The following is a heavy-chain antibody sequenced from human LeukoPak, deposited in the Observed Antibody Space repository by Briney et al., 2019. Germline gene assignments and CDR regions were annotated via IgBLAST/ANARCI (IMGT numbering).Heavy chain of an antibody. D-gene: IGHD2-2*01. V-gene: IGHV3-21*01. CDR1: GFTFGSYT. J-gene: IGHJ4*02. CDR3: ARVRGSGTYRAGDY. Sequence: GGSLRLSCAASGFTFGSYTMSWVRQAPGKGLEWVSSISSSNDYIYYADSMKGRFTISRDNAENSLYLHMNSLRAEDTAVYCCARVRGSGTYRAGDYWGQGTLVTVSS. CDR2: ISSSNDYI.